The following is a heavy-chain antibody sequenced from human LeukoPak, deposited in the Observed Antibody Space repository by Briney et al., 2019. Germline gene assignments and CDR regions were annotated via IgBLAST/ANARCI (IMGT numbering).Heavy chain of an antibody. CDR1: GFTVSSNY. Sequence: GGSLRLSCAASGFTVSSNYISWVRQAPGKGLEWVSVIYSGGRTDYADFVKGRFTISRDNSKNTLYLQMNSLRAEDTAVYYCARSRDSSGWYPFQPWGQGTLVTVSS. CDR3: ARSRDSSGWYPFQP. J-gene: IGHJ1*01. D-gene: IGHD6-19*01. V-gene: IGHV3-53*01. CDR2: IYSGGRT.